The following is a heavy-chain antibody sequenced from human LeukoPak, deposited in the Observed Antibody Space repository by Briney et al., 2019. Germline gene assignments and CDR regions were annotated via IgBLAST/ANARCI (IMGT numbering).Heavy chain of an antibody. CDR3: ARDTFGELDY. CDR2: IYSAGST. V-gene: IGHV3-53*01. Sequence: GGSLRLSCAASGFTVSSNYMSWVRQAPGKGLEWVSVIYSAGSTYYADSVKGRFTISRDKSKNTLYLQMNSLRAEDTAVYYCARDTFGELDYWGQGTLVTVSS. J-gene: IGHJ4*02. D-gene: IGHD3-10*01. CDR1: GFTVSSNY.